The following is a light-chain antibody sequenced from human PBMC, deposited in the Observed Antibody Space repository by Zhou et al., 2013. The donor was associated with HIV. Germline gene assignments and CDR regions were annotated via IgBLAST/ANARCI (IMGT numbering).Light chain of an antibody. J-gene: IGKJ1*01. CDR3: QNYNGXPWT. CDR2: RAA. Sequence: IQMTQSPSSLSASVGERITITCRASQDIENFLAWYQQKPGKVPNLLIYRAAYLQSGVPSRFSGGGSGTDFTLSINSLQPEDVATYYCQNYNGXPWTFGQGTKVEIK. CDR1: QDIENF. V-gene: IGKV1-27*01.